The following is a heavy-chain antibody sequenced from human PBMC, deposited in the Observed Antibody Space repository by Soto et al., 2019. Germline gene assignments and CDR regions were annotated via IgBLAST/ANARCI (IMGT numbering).Heavy chain of an antibody. D-gene: IGHD6-13*01. CDR3: AKQMGVRFDY. J-gene: IGHJ4*02. V-gene: IGHV3-30-3*01. CDR1: GFTFSSYA. CDR2: ISYDGSNK. Sequence: QVQLVESGGGVVQPGRSLRLSCAASGFTFSSYAMHWVRQAPGKGLEWVAVISYDGSNKYFADSVKGRFTISRDNSKNTLYLQMNSLRAEDTAVYYCAKQMGVRFDYWGQGTLVTVSS.